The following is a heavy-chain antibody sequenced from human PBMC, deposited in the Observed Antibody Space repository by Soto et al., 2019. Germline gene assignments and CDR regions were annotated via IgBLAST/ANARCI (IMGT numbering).Heavy chain of an antibody. D-gene: IGHD2-2*01. CDR2: FDPEDGET. CDR1: GYTLTELS. J-gene: IGHJ3*02. Sequence: GASVKVSCKVSGYTLTELSMHWVRQAPGKGLEWMGGFDPEDGETIYAQKFQGRVTMTEDTSTDTAYMELSSLRSEDTAVYYCASPIVLVPAAMGEGLAFDISGQGTTVTVSS. V-gene: IGHV1-24*01. CDR3: ASPIVLVPAAMGEGLAFDI.